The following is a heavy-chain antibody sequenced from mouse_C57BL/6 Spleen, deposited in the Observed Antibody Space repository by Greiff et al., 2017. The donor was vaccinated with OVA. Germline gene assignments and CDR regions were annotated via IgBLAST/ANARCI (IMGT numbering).Heavy chain of an antibody. Sequence: VQLQQSGPELVKPGASVKISCKASGYTFTDYYMNWVKQSHGKSLEWIGDINPNNGGTSYNQKFKGKATLTVDKSSSTAYMELRSLTSEDSAVYYCARRSLGDYYGSSYYFDYWGQGTTLTVSS. CDR1: GYTFTDYY. CDR2: INPNNGGT. J-gene: IGHJ2*01. CDR3: ARRSLGDYYGSSYYFDY. D-gene: IGHD1-1*01. V-gene: IGHV1-26*01.